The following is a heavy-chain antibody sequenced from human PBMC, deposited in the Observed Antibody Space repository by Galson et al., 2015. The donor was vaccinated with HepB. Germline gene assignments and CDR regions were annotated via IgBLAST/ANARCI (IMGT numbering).Heavy chain of an antibody. Sequence: SVKVSCKASGFTFTSSAMQWVRQARGQRLEWIGWIVVGSGNTNYAQKFQERVTITRDMSTSTAYMELSSVTAADTAVYYCARAYCYDSSSSDAFDIWGQGTMVTVPS. CDR3: ARAYCYDSSSSDAFDI. J-gene: IGHJ3*02. CDR2: IVVGSGNT. V-gene: IGHV1-58*02. CDR1: GFTFTSSA. D-gene: IGHD3-22*01.